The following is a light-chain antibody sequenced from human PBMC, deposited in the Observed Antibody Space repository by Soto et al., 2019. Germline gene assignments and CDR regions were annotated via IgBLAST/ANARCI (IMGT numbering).Light chain of an antibody. CDR2: RDS. J-gene: IGLJ3*02. Sequence: SYELTQPLSVSVTLGQTASITCGGNNIGTRNVHWYQQKPGQAPVLVVYRDSNRPSGIPERFSGSNSGNTATLTISRAQAGDEADYYCHVWDSSTAVFGGGTKLT. CDR1: NIGTRN. V-gene: IGLV3-9*01. CDR3: HVWDSSTAV.